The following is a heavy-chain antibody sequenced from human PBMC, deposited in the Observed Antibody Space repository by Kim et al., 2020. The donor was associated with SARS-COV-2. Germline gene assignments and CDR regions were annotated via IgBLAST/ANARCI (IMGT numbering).Heavy chain of an antibody. D-gene: IGHD6-19*01. CDR1: GFTFSSYA. CDR2: ISYDGSIK. CDR3: ARVGQSGYSSGPGGYYFDY. Sequence: GGSLRLSCAASGFTFSSYALHWVRQAPGKGLEWVAVISYDGSIKYYVDSVKGRFIISRDNTKNTLYLQMNSLRAEDTAVYYCARVGQSGYSSGPGGYYFDYWGQGTLVTVSS. J-gene: IGHJ4*02. V-gene: IGHV3-30*04.